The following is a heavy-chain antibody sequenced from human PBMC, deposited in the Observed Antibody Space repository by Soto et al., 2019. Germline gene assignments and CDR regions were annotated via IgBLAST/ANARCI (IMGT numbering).Heavy chain of an antibody. CDR2: ISYDGSNK. D-gene: IGHD3-22*01. J-gene: IGHJ4*02. CDR1: GFTFSSYG. Sequence: QVQLVESGGGVVQPGRSLRLSCAASGFTFSSYGMHWVRQAPGKGLEWVAVISYDGSNKYYADSVKGRFTISRDNSKNALYLKMNSLRAEDTAVYYCAKDPYPQWFTQLDYWGQGTLVTVSS. V-gene: IGHV3-30*18. CDR3: AKDPYPQWFTQLDY.